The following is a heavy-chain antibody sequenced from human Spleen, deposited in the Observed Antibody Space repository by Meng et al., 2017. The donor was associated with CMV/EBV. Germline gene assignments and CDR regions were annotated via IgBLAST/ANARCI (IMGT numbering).Heavy chain of an antibody. CDR1: GFTFSSYW. J-gene: IGHJ4*02. CDR3: AKDLTYSGWYSGGY. CDR2: IKGDGSET. V-gene: IGHV3-7*03. D-gene: IGHD6-19*01. Sequence: GESLKISCAASGFTFSSYWMSWVRQPPGKGLEWVANIKGDGSETYYVDSVKGRFTISRDNARNSLYLQMNSLRAEDTAVYYCAKDLTYSGWYSGGYWGQGTLVTVSS.